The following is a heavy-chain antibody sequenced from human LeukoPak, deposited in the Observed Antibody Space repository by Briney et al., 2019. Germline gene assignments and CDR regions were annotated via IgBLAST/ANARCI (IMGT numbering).Heavy chain of an antibody. CDR3: ARGGQWLVYTYYFDY. V-gene: IGHV4-4*02. CDR2: IYYSGST. D-gene: IGHD6-19*01. CDR1: GGSISSSNW. Sequence: SKTLSLTCAVSGGSISSSNWWSWVRQPPGKGLEWIGYIYYSGSTNYNPSLKSRVTISVDTSKNQFSLKLSSVTAADTAVYYCARGGQWLVYTYYFDYWGQGTLVTVSS. J-gene: IGHJ4*02.